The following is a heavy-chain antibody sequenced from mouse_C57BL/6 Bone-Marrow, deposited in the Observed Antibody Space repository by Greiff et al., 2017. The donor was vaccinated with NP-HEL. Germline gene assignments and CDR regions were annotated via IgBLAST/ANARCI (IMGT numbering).Heavy chain of an antibody. V-gene: IGHV1-54*01. CDR3: ARCTSLFDY. Sequence: QVQLQQSGPELVRPGTSVKVSCKASGYAFTNYFIKWVKQSPGQGLEWIGVINPGNGGTSYNQKFKGKATLTADKSSSTAYMQLRSLTSEDSSVYYCARCTSLFDYWGQGTTLTVSS. CDR2: INPGNGGT. D-gene: IGHD6-2*01. J-gene: IGHJ2*01. CDR1: GYAFTNYF.